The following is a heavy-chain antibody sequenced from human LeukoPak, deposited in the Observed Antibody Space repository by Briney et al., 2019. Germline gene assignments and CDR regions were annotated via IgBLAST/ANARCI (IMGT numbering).Heavy chain of an antibody. CDR2: INPNSGGT. CDR3: ASLHYGPTPDWFDP. J-gene: IGHJ5*02. V-gene: IGHV1-2*02. Sequence: ASVKVSCKASGHTFTGYYMHWVRQAPGQGLEWMGWINPNSGGTNYAQKFQGRVTMTRDTSISTAYMELSRLRSDDTAVYYCASLHYGPTPDWFDPWGQGTLVTVSS. CDR1: GHTFTGYY. D-gene: IGHD4-17*01.